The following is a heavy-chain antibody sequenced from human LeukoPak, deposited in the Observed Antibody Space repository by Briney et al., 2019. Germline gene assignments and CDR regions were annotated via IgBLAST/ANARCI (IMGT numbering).Heavy chain of an antibody. D-gene: IGHD3-3*01. J-gene: IGHJ4*02. CDR2: ISAYNGNT. Sequence: ASVKVSCKASGYTFTSYGISWVRQAPGQGLEWMGWISAYNGNTNYAQKFQGRVTMTTDTSTSTAYMELRSLRSDDTAAYYCARDDDFWSGYYILPFDYWGQGTLVTVSS. CDR1: GYTFTSYG. V-gene: IGHV1-18*01. CDR3: ARDDDFWSGYYILPFDY.